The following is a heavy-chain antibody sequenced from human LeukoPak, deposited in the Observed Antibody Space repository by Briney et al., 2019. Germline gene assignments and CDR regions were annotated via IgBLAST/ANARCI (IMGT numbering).Heavy chain of an antibody. CDR2: IIPIFGTA. Sequence: VASVTVSCTASGGTFSSYAISWVRQAPGQGLEWMGGIIPIFGTANYAQKFQGRVTVTTDESTSTAYMELSSLRSEDTAVYYCASLSFTIFGVVVAFDYWGQGTLVTVPS. CDR1: GGTFSSYA. CDR3: ASLSFTIFGVVVAFDY. D-gene: IGHD3-3*01. V-gene: IGHV1-69*05. J-gene: IGHJ4*02.